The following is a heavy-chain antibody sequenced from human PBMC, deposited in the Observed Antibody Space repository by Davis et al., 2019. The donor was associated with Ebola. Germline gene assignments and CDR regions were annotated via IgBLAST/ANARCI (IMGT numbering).Heavy chain of an antibody. V-gene: IGHV3-11*01. CDR2: ISSSGSTI. CDR1: GFTFSDYY. CDR3: ARDPTYYYDSSGYFDY. J-gene: IGHJ4*02. Sequence: PGGSLRLSCAASGFTFSDYYMSWIRQAPGKGLEWVSYISSSGSTIYYADSVKGRFTISRDNAKNSLYLQMNSLRAEDTAVYYCARDPTYYYDSSGYFDYWGQGTLVTVSS. D-gene: IGHD3-22*01.